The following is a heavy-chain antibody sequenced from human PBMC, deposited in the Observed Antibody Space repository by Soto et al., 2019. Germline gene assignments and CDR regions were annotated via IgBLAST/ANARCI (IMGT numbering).Heavy chain of an antibody. V-gene: IGHV1-69*13. CDR2: IIPIFGTA. CDR1: GGTFSSYA. J-gene: IGHJ4*02. CDR3: AGVPELELPRLYFDY. D-gene: IGHD1-7*01. Sequence: GASVKVSCKASGGTFSSYAISWVRQAPGQGLEWMGGIIPIFGTANYAQKFQGRVTITADESTSTAYMELSSLRSEDTAVYYCAGVPELELPRLYFDYWGQGTLVTVSS.